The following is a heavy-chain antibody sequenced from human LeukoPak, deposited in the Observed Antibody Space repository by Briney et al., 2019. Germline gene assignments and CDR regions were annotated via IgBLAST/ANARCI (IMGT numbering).Heavy chain of an antibody. CDR3: ARDFRFLDDY. D-gene: IGHD3-3*01. Sequence: GGSLRLSCAASGFTFSGSAMHWVRQASGKGLEWVGRIRSKTNNYATAYATSVKGRFTISRDDSKNMAYLQMNSLRAEDTAVYYCARDFRFLDDYWGQGTLVTVSS. J-gene: IGHJ4*02. CDR2: IRSKTNNYAT. V-gene: IGHV3-73*01. CDR1: GFTFSGSA.